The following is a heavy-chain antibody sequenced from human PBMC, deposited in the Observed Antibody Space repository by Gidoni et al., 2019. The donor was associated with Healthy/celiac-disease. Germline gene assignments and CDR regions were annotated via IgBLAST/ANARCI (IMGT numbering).Heavy chain of an antibody. D-gene: IGHD1-26*01. CDR2: INHSGST. CDR3: ARGSYSLFDY. J-gene: IGHJ4*02. Sequence: QVQLQQWGAGLLKPSETLSLTCAVYAGSFSGYYWSWIRQPPGKGLEWIGEINHSGSTNYNPSLKSRVTISVDTSKNQFSLKLSSVTAADTAVYYCARGSYSLFDYWGQGTLVTVSS. CDR1: AGSFSGYY. V-gene: IGHV4-34*01.